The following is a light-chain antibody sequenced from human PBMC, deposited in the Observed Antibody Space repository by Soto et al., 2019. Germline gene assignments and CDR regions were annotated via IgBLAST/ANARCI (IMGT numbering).Light chain of an antibody. CDR1: GGSFVSNY. CDR3: QSYDHNKWV. CDR2: EDD. J-gene: IGLJ3*02. Sequence: NFMLTQPHSVSESPGKTITISCSGSGGSFVSNYVQWYQWRPGSAPTTVIFEDDRRPSGVPDRFSGSIDSSSNSASLTISGLKTEDEAEYYCQSYDHNKWVFGGGTKLTVL. V-gene: IGLV6-57*02.